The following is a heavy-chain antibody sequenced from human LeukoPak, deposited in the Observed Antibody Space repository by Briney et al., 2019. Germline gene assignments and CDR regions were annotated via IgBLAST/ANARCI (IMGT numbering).Heavy chain of an antibody. CDR1: GGSISSSSYY. V-gene: IGHV4-39*01. D-gene: IGHD3-10*01. CDR2: IYYSGST. J-gene: IGHJ6*03. Sequence: PSETLSLTCTVSGGSISSSSYYWGWIRQPPGKGLEWIGSIYYSGSTYYNPSLKSRVTISVDTSKNQFSLKLSSVTAADTAVYYCARQLWVREHSYYYYMDVWGKGTTVTISS. CDR3: ARQLWVREHSYYYYMDV.